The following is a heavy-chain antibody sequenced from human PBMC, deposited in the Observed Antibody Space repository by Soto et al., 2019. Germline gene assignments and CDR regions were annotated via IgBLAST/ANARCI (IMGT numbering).Heavy chain of an antibody. V-gene: IGHV4-39*01. D-gene: IGHD3-10*01. CDR3: ARHQGSTSMYHWFDP. Sequence: PXATLSLTCTVSDGSISSTYYYWGWIRQPPGKGLEWIGSIYYTGTTYYNPSLKSRVTISVDTSKNQFSLKLSSVTATDTAVYYCARHQGSTSMYHWFDPWGQGTLVTVSS. CDR2: IYYTGTT. CDR1: DGSISSTYYY. J-gene: IGHJ5*02.